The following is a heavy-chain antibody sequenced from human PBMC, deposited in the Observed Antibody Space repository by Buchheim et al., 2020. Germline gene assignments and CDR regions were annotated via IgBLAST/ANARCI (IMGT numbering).Heavy chain of an antibody. J-gene: IGHJ4*02. CDR1: GYTFSGYY. D-gene: IGHD2-8*01. CDR2: INPNSGGT. Sequence: QVQLVQSGAEVKKPGASVKVSCKASGYTFSGYYMHWVRQAPGQGLEWMGWINPNSGGTNYVQKFQGRVTMTRDTSISTVYVELSSLTSDDTAVYYCARGRTTNGVWTDDYWGQGTL. CDR3: ARGRTTNGVWTDDY. V-gene: IGHV1-2*02.